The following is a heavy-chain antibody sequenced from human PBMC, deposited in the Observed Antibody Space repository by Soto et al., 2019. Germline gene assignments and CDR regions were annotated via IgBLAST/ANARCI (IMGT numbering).Heavy chain of an antibody. Sequence: SETLSLTCTVSGGSISSSSYYWGWIRQPPGKGLEWIGSIYYSGSTYYNPSLKSRVTISVDTSKNQFSLKLSSVTAADTAVYYCARTLCGSCYSNWFDPWGQGTLVTVSS. J-gene: IGHJ5*02. CDR3: ARTLCGSCYSNWFDP. CDR2: IYYSGST. V-gene: IGHV4-39*01. D-gene: IGHD2-15*01. CDR1: GGSISSSSYY.